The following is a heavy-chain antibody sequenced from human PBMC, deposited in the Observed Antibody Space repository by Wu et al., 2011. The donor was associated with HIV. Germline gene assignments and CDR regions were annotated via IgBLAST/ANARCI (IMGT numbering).Heavy chain of an antibody. CDR2: IIPIFSTA. V-gene: IGHV1-69*06. Sequence: QVQLVQSGAAVKKPGVLGERSPGKASGGTFTRHAFSWVRQAPGQGLEWMGGIIPIFSTANYAQKFQGRVTITADKSTSTAYMELSSLTSEDTAVYYCARGRHAATFFGVITVDDAFDIWGQGTVVAVSS. J-gene: IGHJ3*02. CDR3: ARGRHAATFFGVITVDDAFDI. D-gene: IGHD3-3*01. CDR1: GGTFTRHA.